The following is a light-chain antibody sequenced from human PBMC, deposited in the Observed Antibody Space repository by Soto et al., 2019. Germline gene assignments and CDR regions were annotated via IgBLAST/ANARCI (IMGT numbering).Light chain of an antibody. Sequence: IQMTLSPSTLSGSVGHRVTLTCRASQAISSWLAWYQQKPGKAPKLLIYNASTIKSGVPSRFSGSGYGTEFNLTISSLQPDDFAAYYCQHYNSYPETFGQGTKVDIK. CDR2: NAS. J-gene: IGKJ1*01. CDR1: QAISSW. CDR3: QHYNSYPET. V-gene: IGKV1-5*03.